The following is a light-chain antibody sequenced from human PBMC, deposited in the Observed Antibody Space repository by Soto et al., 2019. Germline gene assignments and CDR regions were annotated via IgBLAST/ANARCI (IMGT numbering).Light chain of an antibody. V-gene: IGLV2-14*03. CDR1: TSDVGAYNY. J-gene: IGLJ1*01. CDR3: SSFTRSNTYV. CDR2: DVS. Sequence: QSALTQPASVSGSPGQSITISCTGTTSDVGAYNYVSWYQQHPGKAPKLIIYDVSDRPSGVSNRFSGSKSGNTASLTISGLQADDEADYYCSSFTRSNTYVFGTGTKVTV.